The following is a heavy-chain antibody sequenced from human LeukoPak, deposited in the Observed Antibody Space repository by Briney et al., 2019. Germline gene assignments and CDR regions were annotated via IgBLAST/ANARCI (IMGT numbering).Heavy chain of an antibody. CDR2: ISGSGGST. J-gene: IGHJ4*02. CDR1: GFTFSSYA. V-gene: IGHV3-23*01. CDR3: ARGILYPAFYFDY. D-gene: IGHD3-3*02. Sequence: GGSLRLSCAASGFTFSSYAMSWVRQAPEKGLEWVSGISGSGGSTFYADSVKGRFTISRDNSKSTLFLQMNSLRAEDTAVYYCARGILYPAFYFDYWGQGTLVTVSS.